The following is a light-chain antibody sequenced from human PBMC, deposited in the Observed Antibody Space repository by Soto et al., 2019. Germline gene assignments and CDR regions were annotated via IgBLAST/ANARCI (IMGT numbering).Light chain of an antibody. Sequence: EIVFTQSPATLSLSTGERATLSCRTSRSISSFLAWYQHKPGQAPRLLIYDTFNSATGIPARFSGSGSGTDFTLTISGLEPEDFAVYYCQQRANWPPLTFGGGTKVDIK. CDR2: DTF. V-gene: IGKV3-11*01. CDR1: RSISSF. J-gene: IGKJ4*01. CDR3: QQRANWPPLT.